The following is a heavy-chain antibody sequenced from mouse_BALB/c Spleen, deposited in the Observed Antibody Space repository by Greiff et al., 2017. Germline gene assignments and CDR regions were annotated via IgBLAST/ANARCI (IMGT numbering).Heavy chain of an antibody. J-gene: IGHJ2*01. CDR2: ISDGGSYT. CDR3: ARENGLRGNFDY. CDR1: GFTFSDYY. V-gene: IGHV5-4*02. D-gene: IGHD3-1*01. Sequence: EVQGVESGGGLVKPGGSLKLSCAASGFTFSDYYMYWVRQTPEKRLEWVATISDGGSYTYYPDSVKGRFTISRDNAKNNLYLQMSSLKSEDTAMYYCARENGLRGNFDYWGQGTTLTVSS.